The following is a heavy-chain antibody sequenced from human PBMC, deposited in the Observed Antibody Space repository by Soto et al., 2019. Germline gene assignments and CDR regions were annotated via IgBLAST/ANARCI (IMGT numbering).Heavy chain of an antibody. Sequence: QVQLQQWGAGLLKPSETLSLTCAVYGGSFSGYYWSWIRQPPGKGLEWIGEINHSGSTNYNPSLKSRVTISVDTSKNQFSLKLSSVTAADTAVYYCAIGDCSCGSCYSDYWGQGTLVTVSS. CDR2: INHSGST. CDR3: AIGDCSCGSCYSDY. J-gene: IGHJ4*02. D-gene: IGHD2-15*01. CDR1: GGSFSGYY. V-gene: IGHV4-34*01.